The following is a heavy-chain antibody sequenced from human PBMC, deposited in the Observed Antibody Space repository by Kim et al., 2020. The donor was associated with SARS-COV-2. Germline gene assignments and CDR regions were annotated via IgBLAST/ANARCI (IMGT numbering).Heavy chain of an antibody. Sequence: TNSNPSLKSRVTISVDTSKNQFSLKLSSVTAADTAVYYCASSSLGHYFDYWGQGTLVTVSS. CDR2: T. J-gene: IGHJ4*02. CDR3: ASSSLGHYFDY. D-gene: IGHD6-13*01. V-gene: IGHV4-59*01.